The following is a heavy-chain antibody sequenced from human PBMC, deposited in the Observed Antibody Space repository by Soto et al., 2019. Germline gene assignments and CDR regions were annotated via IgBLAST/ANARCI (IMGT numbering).Heavy chain of an antibody. V-gene: IGHV4-34*01. Sequence: QVQLQQWGAGLLKPSETLSLTCAVSGGSFSGYYWSGIRQPPGKGLEWIGEMNDSGNTKYNASLESRVAISVDTAKGHFSLTVTSVAAADTAVYYCASPRWNYIYWGQGTLVAVSS. J-gene: IGHJ4*02. D-gene: IGHD1-7*01. CDR2: MNDSGNT. CDR3: ASPRWNYIY. CDR1: GGSFSGYY.